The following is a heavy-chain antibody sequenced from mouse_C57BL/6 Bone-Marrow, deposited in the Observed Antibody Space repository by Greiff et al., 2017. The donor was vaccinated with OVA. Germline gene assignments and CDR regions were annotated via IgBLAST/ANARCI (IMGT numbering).Heavy chain of an antibody. CDR2: IWSGGST. Sequence: QVQLQQSGPGLVQPSQSLSITCTVSGFSLTSYGVHWVRQSPGKGLEWLGVIWSGGSTDYNAAFISRLSISKDNSKSQVFFKMNSLQADDTAIYYCARGDYYSSSYTYWYFDVWGTGTTVTVSS. CDR3: ARGDYYSSSYTYWYFDV. D-gene: IGHD1-1*01. V-gene: IGHV2-2*01. J-gene: IGHJ1*03. CDR1: GFSLTSYG.